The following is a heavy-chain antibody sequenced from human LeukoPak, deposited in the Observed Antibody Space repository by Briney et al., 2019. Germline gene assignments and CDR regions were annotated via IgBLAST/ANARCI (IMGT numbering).Heavy chain of an antibody. D-gene: IGHD6-6*01. CDR1: GGSFSGYY. J-gene: IGHJ4*02. V-gene: IGHV4-34*01. CDR3: ARGDTVAARPGRFDY. CDR2: INHSGST. Sequence: PSETLSLTCAVYGGSFSGYYWNWIRQTPGKGLEWIGEINHSGSTSYNPSLKSRVTISVDTSKNQFSLKLSSVTAADTAVYYCARGDTVAARPGRFDYWGQGTLVTVSS.